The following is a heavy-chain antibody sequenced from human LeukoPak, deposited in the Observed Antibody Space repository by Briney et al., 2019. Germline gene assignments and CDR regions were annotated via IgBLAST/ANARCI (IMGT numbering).Heavy chain of an antibody. CDR1: GFTVSNKY. CDR2: IYSDGRT. CDR3: AKVRDSSGYYSWFDP. J-gene: IGHJ5*02. Sequence: GGSLRLSCAASGFTVSNKYMTWVRQAPGKGLEWVSLIYSDGRTYYADSVKGRCTISRDNSKNTLYLEINNLRAEDTAIYYCAKVRDSSGYYSWFDPWGQGTLVTVSS. V-gene: IGHV3-53*01. D-gene: IGHD3-22*01.